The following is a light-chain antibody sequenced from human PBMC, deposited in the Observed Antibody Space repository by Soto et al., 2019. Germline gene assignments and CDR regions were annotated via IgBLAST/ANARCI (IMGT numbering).Light chain of an antibody. CDR3: SSHSNITPYV. CDR2: DVT. Sequence: QSVLTQPASLSGSPGQSITISCTGTSRDVGAYNYVSWYQQHPGKAPKLMVYDVTNRPSGVSDRFSGSKSGNTASLTISGLQAEDEADYFCSSHSNITPYVFGTGTKVTV. V-gene: IGLV2-14*01. J-gene: IGLJ1*01. CDR1: SRDVGAYNY.